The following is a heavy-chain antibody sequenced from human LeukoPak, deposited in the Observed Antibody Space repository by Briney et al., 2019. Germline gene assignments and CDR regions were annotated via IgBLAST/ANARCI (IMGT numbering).Heavy chain of an antibody. D-gene: IGHD2-21*01. Sequence: GGSLRLSCAASGFTFSSYSMNWVRQAPGKGLEWVSSISSSSTNIYYADSVKGRFTVSRDNAKNSLYLQMNSLRAEDTAVYYCARGDGDFDYWGQGTLVTVSS. V-gene: IGHV3-21*01. CDR1: GFTFSSYS. J-gene: IGHJ4*02. CDR2: ISSSSTNI. CDR3: ARGDGDFDY.